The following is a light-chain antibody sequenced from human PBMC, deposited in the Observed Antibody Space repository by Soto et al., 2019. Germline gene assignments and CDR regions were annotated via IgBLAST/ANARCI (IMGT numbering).Light chain of an antibody. J-gene: IGKJ1*01. CDR3: QHYNSYSEA. Sequence: DIQMTQSPSTLSGSVGDRVTTTCRASQTISSWLAWYQQKPGKAPKLLIYKASTLKSGVPSRFSGSGSETEFTLTISSLQPDDFATYYCQHYNSYSEAFGQGTKVDIK. CDR2: KAS. CDR1: QTISSW. V-gene: IGKV1-5*03.